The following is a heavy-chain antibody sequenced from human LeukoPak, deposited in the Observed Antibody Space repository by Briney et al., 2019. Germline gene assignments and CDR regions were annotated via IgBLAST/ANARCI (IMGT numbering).Heavy chain of an antibody. CDR3: ASSLYYDSSGYMRGLYYFDY. V-gene: IGHV3-21*01. D-gene: IGHD3-22*01. Sequence: GGSLRLSCAASGFTFSSYSMNWVRQAPGQGLEWVSSMSSTSSFIYYADSVKGRFTISRDNAKNSLYLQMNSLTAEDTAVYYCASSLYYDSSGYMRGLYYFDYWGQGTLVTVPS. CDR2: MSSTSSFI. J-gene: IGHJ4*02. CDR1: GFTFSSYS.